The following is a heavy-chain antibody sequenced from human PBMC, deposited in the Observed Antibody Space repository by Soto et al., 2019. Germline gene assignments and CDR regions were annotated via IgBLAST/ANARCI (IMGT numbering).Heavy chain of an antibody. CDR2: TYYRSKWYN. CDR1: VYSVSSDSAD. Sequence: PSQTLSLTCGISVYSVSSDSADWNWIRQSPSRGLEWLGRTYYRSKWYNDYAVSVKSRIIIKADTSRNQFSLQLNSVTPEDTAVYYCARDLSGMDVWGQGTTVTVSS. J-gene: IGHJ6*02. D-gene: IGHD3-16*02. CDR3: ARDLSGMDV. V-gene: IGHV6-1*01.